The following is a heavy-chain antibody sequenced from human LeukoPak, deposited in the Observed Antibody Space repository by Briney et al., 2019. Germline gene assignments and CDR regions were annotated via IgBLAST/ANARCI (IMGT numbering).Heavy chain of an antibody. V-gene: IGHV3-30*01. D-gene: IGHD1-7*01. J-gene: IGHJ4*02. CDR1: GFTFSSYA. Sequence: GRSLRLSCAASGFTFSSYAMHWVRQAPGKGLEWVAVISYDGSNKYYADSVKGRFTISRDNSKNTLYLQMNSLRAEDTAVYYYAREGAGTHITIDYWGQGTLVTVSS. CDR2: ISYDGSNK. CDR3: AREGAGTHITIDY.